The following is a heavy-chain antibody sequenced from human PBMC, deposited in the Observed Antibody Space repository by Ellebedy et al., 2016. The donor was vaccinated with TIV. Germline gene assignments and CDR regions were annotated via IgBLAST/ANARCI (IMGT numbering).Heavy chain of an antibody. CDR1: GFTFSSYA. D-gene: IGHD2-2*01. CDR3: AKSRSGCDSTSCYFNFDY. J-gene: IGHJ4*02. V-gene: IGHV3-23*01. CDR2: IRASGADT. Sequence: GGSLRLSXAASGFTFSSYAMNWVRQTPGKGLEWVSSIRASGADTNYVDSVKGWFTISRDNSKNTLYLQLNSLRAEDTAVYYCAKSRSGCDSTSCYFNFDYWGQGTLVTVSS.